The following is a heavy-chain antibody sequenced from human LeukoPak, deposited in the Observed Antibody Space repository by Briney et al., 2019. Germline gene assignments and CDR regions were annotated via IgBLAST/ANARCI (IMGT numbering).Heavy chain of an antibody. CDR3: ARSSYSSSSSV. V-gene: IGHV3-7*03. Sequence: GGSLRLSCAVSGFTFSGFWMSWPRQAPGKGLEWVASINSDGSEGYYADVVKGRFTISRDNAKNSLYLQINSLRAEDTAVYYCARSSYSSSSSVWGQGTMVTVSS. J-gene: IGHJ3*01. CDR2: INSDGSEG. CDR1: GFTFSGFW. D-gene: IGHD6-6*01.